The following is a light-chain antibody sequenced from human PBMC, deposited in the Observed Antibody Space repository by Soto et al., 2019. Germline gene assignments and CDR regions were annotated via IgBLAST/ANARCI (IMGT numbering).Light chain of an antibody. CDR3: QQYDNWPPYT. CDR1: QSVSSSY. Sequence: EIVLTQSPGTLSLSPGERATLSCRASQSVSSSYLAWYQQKPGQAPRLLIYGASSRATGIPARFSGSGSGTEFTLTISSLQSEDVAVYYCQQYDNWPPYTFGQGTKVDI. CDR2: GAS. J-gene: IGKJ2*01. V-gene: IGKV3-15*01.